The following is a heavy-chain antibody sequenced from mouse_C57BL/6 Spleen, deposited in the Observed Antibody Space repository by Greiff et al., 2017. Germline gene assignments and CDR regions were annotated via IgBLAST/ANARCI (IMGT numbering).Heavy chain of an antibody. CDR3: ASSEPPVYDYVSFAY. Sequence: QVQLQQSGPALVKPGASVKLSCKASGYTFTSYVLNWVKQRPGQGLEWIGWIYPRDGSPKSNEKFKGKATLTVDTSSSTAYMELHSLTSEDSAVYCCASSEPPVYDYVSFAYWGQGTLVTVSA. V-gene: IGHV1-85*01. CDR2: IYPRDGSP. CDR1: GYTFTSYV. J-gene: IGHJ3*01. D-gene: IGHD2-4*01.